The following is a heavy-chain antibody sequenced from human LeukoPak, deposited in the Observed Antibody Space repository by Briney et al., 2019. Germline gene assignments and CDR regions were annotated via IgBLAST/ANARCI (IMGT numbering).Heavy chain of an antibody. CDR1: GFTYNDYA. CDR3: AKGGSGYYFDN. J-gene: IGHJ4*02. D-gene: IGHD3-10*01. Sequence: PGGSLRLSCAASGFTYNDYAMHWVRQAPGRGLEWVSAISGSGGSTYYADSVKGRFTISRDNSKNTLYLQMNSLRAEDTAVYYCAKGGSGYYFDNWGQGTLVTVSS. V-gene: IGHV3-23*01. CDR2: ISGSGGST.